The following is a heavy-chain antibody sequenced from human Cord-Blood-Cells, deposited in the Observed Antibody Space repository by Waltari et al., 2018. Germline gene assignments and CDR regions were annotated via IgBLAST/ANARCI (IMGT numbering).Heavy chain of an antibody. Sequence: QLQLQESGPGLVKPSETLSLTCTVSGGSISSSSYYWGWIRQPPGKGLEWIGSIYYSGSTYYNPSLKSRVTISVNTSKNQFSLKLSSVTAADTAVFYCARRKGYYWYFDPWGRGTLVTVSS. CDR2: IYYSGST. CDR1: GGSISSSSYY. D-gene: IGHD3-22*01. V-gene: IGHV4-39*01. CDR3: ARRKGYYWYFDP. J-gene: IGHJ2*01.